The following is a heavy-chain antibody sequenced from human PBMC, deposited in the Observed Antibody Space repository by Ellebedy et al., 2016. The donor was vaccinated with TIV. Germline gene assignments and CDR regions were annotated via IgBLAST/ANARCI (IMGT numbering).Heavy chain of an antibody. D-gene: IGHD2-15*01. CDR1: GGSISSRNW. J-gene: IGHJ4*02. CDR2: IYHSGST. Sequence: GSLRLSCAVSGGSISSRNWWSWVRQPPGKGLEWIGEIYHSGSTNYNPSLKSRVTISVDKSKNQFSLKLSSVTAADTAVYYCARDDCSGGSCYHYWGQGTLVTVSS. CDR3: ARDDCSGGSCYHY. V-gene: IGHV4-4*02.